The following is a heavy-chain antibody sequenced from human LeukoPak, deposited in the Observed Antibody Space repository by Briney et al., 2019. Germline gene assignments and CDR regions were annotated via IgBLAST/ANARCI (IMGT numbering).Heavy chain of an antibody. D-gene: IGHD4-17*01. CDR1: GGTFSSYA. CDR3: AAKSHGDYYGMDV. Sequence: VASVKVSCKASGGTFSSYAISWVRQAPGQGLEWMGGIIPIFGTANYAQKFQGRVTITADESTSTAYMELSSLRSEDTAVYYCAAKSHGDYYGMDVWGQGTTVTVSS. CDR2: IIPIFGTA. J-gene: IGHJ6*02. V-gene: IGHV1-69*13.